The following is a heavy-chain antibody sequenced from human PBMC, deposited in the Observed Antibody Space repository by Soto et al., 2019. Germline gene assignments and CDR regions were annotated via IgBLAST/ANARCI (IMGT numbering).Heavy chain of an antibody. J-gene: IGHJ4*02. CDR1: GGTFSSYA. Sequence: ASVKVSCKASGGTFSSYAISWVRQAPGQGLEWMGGIIPIFGTANYAQKFQGRVTITADESTSTAYMELSSLRSEDTAVYYCASGAGYSSSWYGDYWGQGTLVTVSS. D-gene: IGHD6-13*01. V-gene: IGHV1-69*13. CDR2: IIPIFGTA. CDR3: ASGAGYSSSWYGDY.